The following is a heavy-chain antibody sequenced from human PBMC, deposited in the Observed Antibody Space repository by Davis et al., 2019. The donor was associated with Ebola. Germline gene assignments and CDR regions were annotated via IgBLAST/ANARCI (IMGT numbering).Heavy chain of an antibody. CDR1: GFTLSSYS. CDR3: TTVGAY. D-gene: IGHD4/OR15-4a*01. V-gene: IGHV3-15*07. CDR2: LYSNIDGGAI. J-gene: IGHJ4*02. Sequence: SLKISSAASGFTLSSYSMNWVRQVPGKGLEWVGRLYSNIDGGAIEYAAPVRGLFTITRDDSGNTQFLQMANLKTADSGVYYCTTVGAYWGLGTLVTVSS.